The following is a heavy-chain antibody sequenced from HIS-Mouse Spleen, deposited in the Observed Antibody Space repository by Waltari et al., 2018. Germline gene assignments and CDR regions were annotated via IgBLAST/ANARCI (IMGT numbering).Heavy chain of an antibody. CDR2: INHSGST. Sequence: QVQLQQWGAGLLKPSETLSLTCAVYGGSFSGYYWSWIRQPPGKGLEWIGEINHSGSTNYNPSLKSRVTISVDTSKNQFSLKLSSVTAADTAVYYCARGLTPDGDAFDIWGQGTMVTVSS. CDR1: GGSFSGYY. J-gene: IGHJ3*02. CDR3: ARGLTPDGDAFDI. V-gene: IGHV4-34*01.